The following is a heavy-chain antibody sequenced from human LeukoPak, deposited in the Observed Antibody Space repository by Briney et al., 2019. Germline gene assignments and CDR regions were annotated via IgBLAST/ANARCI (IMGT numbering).Heavy chain of an antibody. CDR2: IWYDGSNK. V-gene: IGHV3-33*01. Sequence: GGSLRLSCAASGFTFSSYGMHWVRQAPGKGLEWVAVIWYDGSNKYYADSVKGRFTISRDNSKNTLYLQMNSLRAEDTAVYYCARGAFEGSGWYGGNYFDYWGQGTLVTVSS. J-gene: IGHJ4*02. CDR3: ARGAFEGSGWYGGNYFDY. CDR1: GFTFSSYG. D-gene: IGHD6-19*01.